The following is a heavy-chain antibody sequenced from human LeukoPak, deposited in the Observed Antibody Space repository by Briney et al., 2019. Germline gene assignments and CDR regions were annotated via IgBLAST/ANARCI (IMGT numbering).Heavy chain of an antibody. J-gene: IGHJ4*02. CDR1: GFTFSSNG. CDR2: IRYDGSDK. CDR3: AARDFWSGPAFDC. V-gene: IGHV3-30*02. D-gene: IGHD3-3*01. Sequence: GGSLRLSCAASGFTFSSNGTHWVRQAPGKGLEWVAVIRYDGSDKYYADSVKGRFTISRDNSKNTLYLQMNSPRVEDTAVYYCAARDFWSGPAFDCWGQGTLVTVSS.